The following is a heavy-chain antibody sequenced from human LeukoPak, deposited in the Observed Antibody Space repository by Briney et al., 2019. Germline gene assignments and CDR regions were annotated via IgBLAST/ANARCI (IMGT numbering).Heavy chain of an antibody. CDR1: GFTFSSYA. D-gene: IGHD3-22*01. CDR3: ICDSSGYYYFDY. CDR2: ISGSGGST. J-gene: IGHJ4*02. V-gene: IGHV3-23*01. Sequence: GGSLRLSCAASGFTFSSYAMSWVRQAPGKGLEWVSAISGSGGSTYYADSVKGRFTISRDNSKNTLYLQMNSLRAEDTAVYYCICDSSGYYYFDYWGQGTLVTVSS.